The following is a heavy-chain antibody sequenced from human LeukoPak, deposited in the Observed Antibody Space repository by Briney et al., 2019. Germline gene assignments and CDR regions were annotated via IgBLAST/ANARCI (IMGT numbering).Heavy chain of an antibody. Sequence: PGGSLRLSCAASGFTFSSYWMSWVRQAPGKGLEWVANIKQDGSEKYYVDSVKGRFTISRDNAKNSLYLQMNSLRAEDTAVYYCARDAYNWKPTPDYWGQGTLVTVSS. CDR3: ARDAYNWKPTPDY. J-gene: IGHJ4*02. D-gene: IGHD1-20*01. CDR2: IKQDGSEK. CDR1: GFTFSSYW. V-gene: IGHV3-7*01.